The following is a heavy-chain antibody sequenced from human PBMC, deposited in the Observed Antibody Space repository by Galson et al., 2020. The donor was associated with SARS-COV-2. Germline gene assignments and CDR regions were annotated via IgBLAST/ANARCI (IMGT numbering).Heavy chain of an antibody. CDR1: GFTAGANY. D-gene: IGHD6-19*01. CDR3: ARLGGTPSYSSGWYLAH. Sequence: RGSLTLSCAASGFTAGANYMNWVRQAPGKGLESVSIIYTAGTNYYADSVKGRFTISRDTSTNTLLLQMNSLRVDDTAVYYCARLGGTPSYSSGWYLAHWGQGTLVTVSS. CDR2: IYTAGTN. J-gene: IGHJ4*02. V-gene: IGHV3-53*01.